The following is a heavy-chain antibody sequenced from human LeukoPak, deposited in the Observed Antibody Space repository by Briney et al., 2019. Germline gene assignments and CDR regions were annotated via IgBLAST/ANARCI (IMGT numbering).Heavy chain of an antibody. D-gene: IGHD3-10*01. CDR3: AKSSGSGSYFDY. CDR2: ISYDGSNK. V-gene: IGHV3-30*18. J-gene: IGHJ4*02. Sequence: GGSLRLSCAASGFTFSSYGMHWVRQAPGKGLEWVAVISYDGSNKYYADSVKGRFTISRDNSKNTLYLQMNSLRAEDTAVYYCAKSSGSGSYFDYWGQGTLVTVSS. CDR1: GFTFSSYG.